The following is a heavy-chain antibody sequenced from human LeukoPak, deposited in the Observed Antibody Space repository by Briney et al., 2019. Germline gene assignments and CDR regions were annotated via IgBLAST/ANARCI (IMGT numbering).Heavy chain of an antibody. CDR2: FYYGGRT. CDR3: ARLPPTMVHIDF. V-gene: IGHV4-39*01. D-gene: IGHD4/OR15-4a*01. Sequence: SETLSLTCTVSGGSIGVSSDYYWGWIRQPPGKGPEWIGSFYYGGRTYYNPSLKGRVTISVDTSNNQFSLKLSSGTAADTAVYYCARLPPTMVHIDFWGQGTLVTVSS. J-gene: IGHJ4*02. CDR1: GGSIGVSSDYY.